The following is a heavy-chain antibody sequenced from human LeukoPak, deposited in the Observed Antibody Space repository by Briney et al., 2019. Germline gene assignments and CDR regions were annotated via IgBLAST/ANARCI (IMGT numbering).Heavy chain of an antibody. J-gene: IGHJ5*02. D-gene: IGHD3-10*01. CDR1: GASISSGDYY. CDR3: ARVEDGSGSYWSIWFDP. V-gene: IGHV4-30-4*01. Sequence: PSETLSLTCTVSGASISSGDYYWGWIRQPPGKGLEWIGYIYYSGSTYYHPSLKSRVTISVDASKNQFSLKLSSVTAADTAVYYCARVEDGSGSYWSIWFDPWGQGTLVTVSS. CDR2: IYYSGST.